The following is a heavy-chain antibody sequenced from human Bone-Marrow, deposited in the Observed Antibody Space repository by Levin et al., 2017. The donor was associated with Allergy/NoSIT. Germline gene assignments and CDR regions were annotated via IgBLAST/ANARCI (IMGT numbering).Heavy chain of an antibody. D-gene: IGHD5-12*01. CDR3: ARSLSGYDNFDY. CDR1: GFTFSSPW. Sequence: LSLTCAASGFTFSSPWMSWARQAPGKGLEWVANIKQDGSEKYYVDSVKGRFTISRDNAKNSLYLQMNSLRAEDTAVYYCARSLSGYDNFDYWGQGTLVTVSS. J-gene: IGHJ4*02. CDR2: IKQDGSEK. V-gene: IGHV3-7*01.